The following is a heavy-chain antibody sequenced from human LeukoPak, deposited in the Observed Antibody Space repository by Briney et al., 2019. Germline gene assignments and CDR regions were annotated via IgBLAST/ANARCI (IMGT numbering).Heavy chain of an antibody. Sequence: ASVKVSCKVSGYTPTELSMHWVRQAPGKGLEWMGGFDPEDGETIYAQKFQGRVTMTEDTSTDTAYMELRSLRSDDTAVYYCARVGLYGSGSYYPVVRFDPWGQGTLVTVSS. CDR2: FDPEDGET. J-gene: IGHJ5*02. D-gene: IGHD3-10*01. CDR1: GYTPTELS. V-gene: IGHV1-24*01. CDR3: ARVGLYGSGSYYPVVRFDP.